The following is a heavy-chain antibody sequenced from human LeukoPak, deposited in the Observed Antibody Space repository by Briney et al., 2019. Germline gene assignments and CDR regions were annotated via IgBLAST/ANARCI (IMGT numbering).Heavy chain of an antibody. D-gene: IGHD6-6*01. CDR3: AREDRYSSSFYYYYYMDV. J-gene: IGHJ6*03. V-gene: IGHV3-21*01. CDR1: GFTFSSYS. Sequence: TGGPLGLSGAASGFTFSSYSMTWVRQAPGKGLEWVSSISSSSSYIYYADSVKGRFTISRDNAKNSLYLQMNSLRAEDTAVYYCAREDRYSSSFYYYYYMDVWGKGTTVTVSS. CDR2: ISSSSSYI.